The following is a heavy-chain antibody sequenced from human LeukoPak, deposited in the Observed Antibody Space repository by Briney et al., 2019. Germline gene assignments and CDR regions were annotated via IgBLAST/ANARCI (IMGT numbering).Heavy chain of an antibody. V-gene: IGHV4-34*01. CDR2: INHSGST. CDR3: ATISSTNPEHIEWADY. J-gene: IGHJ4*02. Sequence: PSETLSLTCAVYGGSFSGYYWSWIRQPPGKGLEWIGEINHSGSTNYNPSLKSRVTISVDTSKNQFSLKLSSVTAADTAVYYRATISSTNPEHIEWADYWGQGTLVTVSS. CDR1: GGSFSGYY. D-gene: IGHD2-2*01.